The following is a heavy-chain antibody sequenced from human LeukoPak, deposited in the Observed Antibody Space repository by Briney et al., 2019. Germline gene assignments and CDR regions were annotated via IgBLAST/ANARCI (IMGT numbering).Heavy chain of an antibody. J-gene: IGHJ2*01. Sequence: PSESLSLTCAVYGGSFSGYYWSWIRQPAGKGLEWIGEINHSGSTTYNPSLKSRVTISVDTSKNQFSPKLSSVTAADTAVYYCARDLRGPLGYFDLWGRGTLVTVSS. V-gene: IGHV4-34*01. D-gene: IGHD3-10*01. CDR1: GGSFSGYY. CDR3: ARDLRGPLGYFDL. CDR2: INHSGST.